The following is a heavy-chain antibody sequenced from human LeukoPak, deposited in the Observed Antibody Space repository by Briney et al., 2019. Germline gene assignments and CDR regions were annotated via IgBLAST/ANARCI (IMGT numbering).Heavy chain of an antibody. J-gene: IGHJ4*02. CDR2: INSDGSTT. CDR1: GFSFSNYW. D-gene: IGHD2-15*01. Sequence: GGSLRLSCAASGFSFSNYWMHWVRQAPGKGLVWVSRINSDGSTTDYADSVKGRFTISRDNAKNTLYLQMNSLRAEDTAVYYCADLGYFSGGSCSSTDSYWGQGTLVTVSS. V-gene: IGHV3-74*01. CDR3: ADLGYFSGGSCSSTDSY.